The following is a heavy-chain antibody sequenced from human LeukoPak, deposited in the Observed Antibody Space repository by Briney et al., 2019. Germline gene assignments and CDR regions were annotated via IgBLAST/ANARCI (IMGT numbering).Heavy chain of an antibody. D-gene: IGHD1-1*01. V-gene: IGHV3-64*01. J-gene: IGHJ3*02. CDR2: ISRNGNTT. Sequence: GGSLRLSCAASGFSFSTYAMHWGRQAPGKGLEHVSGISRNGNTTSYANSVKGRFTISRDNSKNTLYLQMGSLRAEDMAVYYCARRTFLNAFDIWGQGTMVTVSS. CDR3: ARRTFLNAFDI. CDR1: GFSFSTYA.